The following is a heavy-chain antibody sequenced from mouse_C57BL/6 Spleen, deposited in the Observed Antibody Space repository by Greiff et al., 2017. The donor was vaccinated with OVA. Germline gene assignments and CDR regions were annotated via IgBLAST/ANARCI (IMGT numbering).Heavy chain of an antibody. CDR1: GYTFTSYW. CDR2: IHPNSGST. J-gene: IGHJ4*01. D-gene: IGHD1-1*01. V-gene: IGHV1-64*01. CDR3: ARNYGSSSYYYAMDY. Sequence: QVQLQQPGAELVKPGASVKLSCKASGYTFTSYWMHWVKQRPGQGLEWIGMIHPNSGSTNYNEKFKSKATLTVDKSSSTAYMQLSSLTSEDSAVYYCARNYGSSSYYYAMDYWGQGTSVTVSS.